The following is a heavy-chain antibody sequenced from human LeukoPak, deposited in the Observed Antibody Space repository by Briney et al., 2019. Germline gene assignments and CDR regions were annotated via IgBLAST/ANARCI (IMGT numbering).Heavy chain of an antibody. J-gene: IGHJ4*02. CDR1: EFTFKAYW. V-gene: IGHV3-7*04. CDR2: IKQDGSEK. CDR3: ARAGYSSSWLLY. Sequence: PGGSLRLSCAASEFTFKAYWMSWVRQAPGKGLKWVANIKQDGSEKYYVDSVKGRFTISRDNSQNSLYLQMNSLKAEDTAIYYCARAGYSSSWLLYWGQGTLVTVSS. D-gene: IGHD6-13*01.